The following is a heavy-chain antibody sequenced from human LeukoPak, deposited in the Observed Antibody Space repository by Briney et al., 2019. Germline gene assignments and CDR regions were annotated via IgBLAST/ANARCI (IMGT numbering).Heavy chain of an antibody. D-gene: IGHD3-10*01. CDR3: ARGQSYMDV. CDR1: GFTFSAYA. CDR2: ISGSGGST. V-gene: IGHV3-23*01. Sequence: GGSLRLSCVASGFTFSAYAMSWVRQAPGKGLEWGSSISGSGGSTSYTDSVKGRFTVSRDNSKNTLYLQMNSLRVEDTAVYYCARGQSYMDVWGQGTTVTVFS. J-gene: IGHJ6*02.